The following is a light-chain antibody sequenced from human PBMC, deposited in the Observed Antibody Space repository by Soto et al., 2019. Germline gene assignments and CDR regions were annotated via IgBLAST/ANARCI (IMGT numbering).Light chain of an antibody. V-gene: IGKV1-39*01. J-gene: IGKJ1*01. CDR1: QTISRN. CDR2: AAS. CDR3: QQTFITPRT. Sequence: DIQMTQSPSSLSASVGDRVTIPCRASQTISRNLNWYQQKPGKAPKLLIYAASSLQSGVPSRFSGSGSGTDFTLAISSLQPEDFATYYCQQTFITPRTFGQGTKVDIK.